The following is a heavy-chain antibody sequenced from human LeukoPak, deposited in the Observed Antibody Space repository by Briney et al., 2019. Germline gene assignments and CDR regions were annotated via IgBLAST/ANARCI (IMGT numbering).Heavy chain of an antibody. J-gene: IGHJ4*02. Sequence: GGSLRLSCAASGFTLDDYAMHWVRQAPGKGLEWVSGLSWNSGNIGYADSVKGRFTISRDNAKNSLYLQMNSLRAEDTALYYCATTGDRRGDYWGQGTLVTVSS. V-gene: IGHV3-9*01. D-gene: IGHD3-16*01. CDR1: GFTLDDYA. CDR3: ATTGDRRGDY. CDR2: LSWNSGNI.